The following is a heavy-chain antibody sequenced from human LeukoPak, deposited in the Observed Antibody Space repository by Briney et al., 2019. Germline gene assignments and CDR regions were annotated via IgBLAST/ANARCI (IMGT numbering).Heavy chain of an antibody. CDR2: ISSSSSYI. J-gene: IGHJ6*02. CDR3: ARDLKLRFGERNYGMDV. V-gene: IGHV3-21*01. Sequence: GGSLRLSCAASGFTFSSYSMNWVRQAPGKGLEWVSSISSSSSYIYYADSVKGRFTISRDNAKNSLYLQMNSLRAEDTAVYYCARDLKLRFGERNYGMDVWGQGTTVTVSS. D-gene: IGHD3-10*01. CDR1: GFTFSSYS.